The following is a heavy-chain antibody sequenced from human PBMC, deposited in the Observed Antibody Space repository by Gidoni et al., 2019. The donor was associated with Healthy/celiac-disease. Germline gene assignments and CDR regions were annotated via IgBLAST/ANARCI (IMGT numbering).Heavy chain of an antibody. J-gene: IGHJ4*02. Sequence: QLQLQESGPGLVKPSETLSLTCTVSGGSISSSTCYWGWIRQPPGKGLALIGSIFYTGRTYFNPSLKSRVTISVDTSKNQFSLKLSSVTAADTAVYYCASLRGDYGIDYWGQGTLVTVSS. CDR2: IFYTGRT. V-gene: IGHV4-39*01. CDR1: GGSISSSTCY. D-gene: IGHD4-17*01. CDR3: ASLRGDYGIDY.